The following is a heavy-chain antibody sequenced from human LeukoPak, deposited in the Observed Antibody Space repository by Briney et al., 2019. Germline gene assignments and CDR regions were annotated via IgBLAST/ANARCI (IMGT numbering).Heavy chain of an antibody. CDR1: GFTFSIYA. D-gene: IGHD1-14*01. CDR3: ARIVTTCSDY. CDR2: TSADGAGT. J-gene: IGHJ4*02. Sequence: GGSLRLSCVASGFTFSIYAMSWGRQAPGKGLEWVSATSADGAGTYYADSVKGRFTMSRDNSKNTLYLQMNSLRVEDTAIYYCARIVTTCSDYWGQGTLVTVSS. V-gene: IGHV3-23*01.